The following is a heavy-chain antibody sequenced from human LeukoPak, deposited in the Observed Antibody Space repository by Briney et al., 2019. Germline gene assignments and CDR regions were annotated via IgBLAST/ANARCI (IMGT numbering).Heavy chain of an antibody. D-gene: IGHD1-26*01. CDR3: ARFSGSKGAFDY. J-gene: IGHJ4*02. CDR1: GGSISSYY. CDR2: VYYSVST. V-gene: IGHV4-59*01. Sequence: SETLSLTCTVSGGSISSYYWSWIRQPPGKGLEWIGYVYYSVSTNYNPSLKSRVTISVDTSKNQFSLRLSSVTAADTAVYYCARFSGSKGAFDYWGQGTLVTVSS.